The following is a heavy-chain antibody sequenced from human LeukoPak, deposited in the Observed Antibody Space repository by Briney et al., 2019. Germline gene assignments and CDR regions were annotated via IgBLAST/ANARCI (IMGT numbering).Heavy chain of an antibody. V-gene: IGHV1-18*01. CDR1: GYTFTSYG. J-gene: IGHJ4*02. Sequence: ASVKVSCKASGYTFTSYGISWVRQAPGQGLEWMGWISAYNGNTNYAQKLQGRVTMTTDTSTSTAYMELRSLRSDDTAVYYCATDLSTATTYYFDYWGQGTLVTVSS. CDR3: ATDLSTATTYYFDY. CDR2: ISAYNGNT. D-gene: IGHD5-12*01.